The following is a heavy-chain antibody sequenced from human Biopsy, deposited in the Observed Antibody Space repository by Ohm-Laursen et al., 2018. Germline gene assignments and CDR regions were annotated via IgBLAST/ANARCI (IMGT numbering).Heavy chain of an antibody. CDR1: GYTLTELS. V-gene: IGHV1-2*02. CDR2: INPKSGDT. J-gene: IGHJ1*01. D-gene: IGHD3-9*01. Sequence: GASVKVSCKVSGYTLTELSMHWLRQAPGQGLEWMGWINPKSGDTDYPQNFQGRVSMTRDTSISTAYMDLSRLRSDDTAVYYCATKLTGYFHHWGQGTLVIVSS. CDR3: ATKLTGYFHH.